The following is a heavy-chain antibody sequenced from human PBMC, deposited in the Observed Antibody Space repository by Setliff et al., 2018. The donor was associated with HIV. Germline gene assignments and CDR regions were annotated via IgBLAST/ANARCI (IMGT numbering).Heavy chain of an antibody. V-gene: IGHV1-8*02. J-gene: IGHJ6*03. D-gene: IGHD6-19*01. CDR2: MNPNSGNT. Sequence: ASVKVSCKASGYTFTGYFMHWVRQATGQGLEWMGWMNPNSGNTGYAQKFQGRVTMTRNTSISTAYMELSSLRSEDTAVYYCARGAWYTSGWYSSRYMDVWGKGTTVTVSS. CDR3: ARGAWYTSGWYSSRYMDV. CDR1: GYTFTGYF.